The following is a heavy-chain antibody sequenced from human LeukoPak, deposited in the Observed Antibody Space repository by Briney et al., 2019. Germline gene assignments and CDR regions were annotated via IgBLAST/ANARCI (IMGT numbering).Heavy chain of an antibody. Sequence: GGFLRLSCAASGFTFSSYWMNWVRQAPGKGLVWVSRIASDGSSTTYADSVKGRFSISRDNAKNTLYLQMNSLRVVDTAVYYCARGRPHGNDYWGQGTLVTVSS. V-gene: IGHV3-74*01. D-gene: IGHD4-23*01. CDR1: GFTFSSYW. CDR3: ARGRPHGNDY. J-gene: IGHJ4*02. CDR2: IASDGSST.